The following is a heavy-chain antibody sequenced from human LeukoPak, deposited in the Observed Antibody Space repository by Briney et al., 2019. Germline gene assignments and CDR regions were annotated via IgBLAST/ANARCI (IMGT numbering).Heavy chain of an antibody. J-gene: IGHJ4*02. CDR1: GFTVSSKY. Sequence: GGSLRLSCAVSGFTVSSKYMSWIRQAPGKGLEWLAVILSGDDTLYAASVKGRFIISRDNSKNTLYLEINSLRADDTAVYYCAGGGDNYNDVAYWGQGTLVTVSS. CDR2: ILSGDDT. CDR3: AGGGDNYNDVAY. D-gene: IGHD1-1*01. V-gene: IGHV3-53*01.